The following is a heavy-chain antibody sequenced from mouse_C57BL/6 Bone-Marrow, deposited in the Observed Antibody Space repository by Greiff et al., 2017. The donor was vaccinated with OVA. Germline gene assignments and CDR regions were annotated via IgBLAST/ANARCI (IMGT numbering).Heavy chain of an antibody. CDR3: GSITTVVATRYFDV. Sequence: VQLQQSGAELASPGASVTLSCKASGYTFTDHIMNWVKKRPGQGLEWIGRIYPVSGETNYNQKFMGKATFSVDRSSSTVYMVLNSLTSEDPAVYDCGSITTVVATRYFDVWGTGTTVTVSS. CDR2: IYPVSGET. D-gene: IGHD1-1*01. J-gene: IGHJ1*03. V-gene: IGHV1-11*01. CDR1: GYTFTDHI.